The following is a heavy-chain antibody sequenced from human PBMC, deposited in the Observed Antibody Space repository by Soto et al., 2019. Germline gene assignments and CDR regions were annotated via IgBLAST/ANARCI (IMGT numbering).Heavy chain of an antibody. Sequence: SETLSLTWTVSGGSISDDTYCWGWIRQPPGKGLEWIGSIYYSGTSSYNPSLKSRVTMSVDTSKKQLSLRLSSVTAADTAVYYCARLHCSSPNCVPLDPWGQGTLVTVSS. CDR3: ARLHCSSPNCVPLDP. CDR2: IYYSGTS. J-gene: IGHJ5*02. V-gene: IGHV4-39*01. D-gene: IGHD2-2*01. CDR1: GGSISDDTYC.